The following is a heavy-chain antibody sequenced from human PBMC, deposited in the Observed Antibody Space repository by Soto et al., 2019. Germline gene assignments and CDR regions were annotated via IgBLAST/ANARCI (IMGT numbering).Heavy chain of an antibody. CDR1: GDTLSIDA. D-gene: IGHD1-1*01. Sequence: ASVKLSCKTAGDTLSIDAGSWVRQAPGKGLEWMGGFDPEDGETIYAQKFQGRVTMTEDTSTDTAYMELSSLRSEDTAVYYCATGVEMATTWGQGTLVTVSS. CDR2: FDPEDGET. V-gene: IGHV1-24*01. J-gene: IGHJ4*02. CDR3: ATGVEMATT.